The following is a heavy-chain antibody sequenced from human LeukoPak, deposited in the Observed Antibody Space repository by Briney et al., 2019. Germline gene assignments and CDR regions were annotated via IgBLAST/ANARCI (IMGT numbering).Heavy chain of an antibody. CDR2: INHSGST. CDR3: ARAGAYYYDSSGPGIDY. CDR1: GGSISSSSYY. D-gene: IGHD3-22*01. V-gene: IGHV4-39*07. Sequence: SETLSLTCTVSGGSISSSSYYWGWIRQPPGKGLEWIGEINHSGSTNYNPSLKSRVTISVDTSKNQFSLKLSSVTAADTAVYYCARAGAYYYDSSGPGIDYWGQGTLVTVSS. J-gene: IGHJ4*02.